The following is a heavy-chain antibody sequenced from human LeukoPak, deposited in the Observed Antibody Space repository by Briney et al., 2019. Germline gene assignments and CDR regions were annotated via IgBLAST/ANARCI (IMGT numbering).Heavy chain of an antibody. V-gene: IGHV1-46*01. CDR1: GYTFTSYY. D-gene: IGHD3-3*01. J-gene: IGHJ5*02. CDR2: INPSGGST. CDR3: ARDIPPRIFGVAPAVP. Sequence: ASVKVSCKASGYTFTSYYMHWVRQAPGQGLEWMGIINPSGGSTSYAQKFQGRVTMTRDTSTSTVYMELSSLRSEDTAVYYCARDIPPRIFGVAPAVPWGQGTLVTVSS.